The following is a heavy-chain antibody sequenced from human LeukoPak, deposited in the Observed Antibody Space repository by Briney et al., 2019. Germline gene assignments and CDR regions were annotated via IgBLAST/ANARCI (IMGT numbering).Heavy chain of an antibody. D-gene: IGHD3-16*02. CDR1: GYTFTNYA. J-gene: IGHJ4*02. V-gene: IGHV7-4-1*02. CDR3: ARAFQSLGGLSLPDY. Sequence: GASVKVSCKASGYTFTNYAMNWVRQAPGQGLEWMGWIHPSTGNPIYAQGFTGRFVFSLDTSVSTTYLQISSLKAEDTAVYFCARAFQSLGGLSLPDYWGQGTLVTVSS. CDR2: IHPSTGNP.